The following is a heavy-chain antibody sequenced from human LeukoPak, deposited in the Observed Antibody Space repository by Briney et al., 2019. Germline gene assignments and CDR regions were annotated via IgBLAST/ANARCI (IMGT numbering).Heavy chain of an antibody. CDR1: GFTFSNYA. J-gene: IGHJ4*02. Sequence: GGSLRLSCAASGFTFSNYAINWVRQAPGRGLEWVSGISGSGGSTYYADSVRGRFTISRDTSRSTLYLQMNSLRAEDAAVYYCAKAPVTSCRGAFCYPFDYWGQGTLVTVSS. V-gene: IGHV3-23*01. D-gene: IGHD2-15*01. CDR2: ISGSGGST. CDR3: AKAPVTSCRGAFCYPFDY.